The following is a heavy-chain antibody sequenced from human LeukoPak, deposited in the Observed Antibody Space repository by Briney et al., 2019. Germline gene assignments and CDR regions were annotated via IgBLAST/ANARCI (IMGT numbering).Heavy chain of an antibody. CDR3: AKRYYDFPLDY. CDR2: ISANGGET. CDR1: GFTFSNYG. J-gene: IGHJ4*02. V-gene: IGHV3-23*01. D-gene: IGHD3-3*01. Sequence: PGGSLRLSCAASGFTFSNYGMHWVRQAPGKGLEWVSSISANGGETHYADSVKGRFTISRDNSKNTLYLQINNPRVEDTAVYYCAKRYYDFPLDYWGQGTLVTVSS.